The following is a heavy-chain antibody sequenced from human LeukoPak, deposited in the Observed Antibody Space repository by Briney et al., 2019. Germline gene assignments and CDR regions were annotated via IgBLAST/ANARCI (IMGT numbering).Heavy chain of an antibody. CDR2: ISGSGGST. J-gene: IGHJ6*03. CDR3: ARQINSYWGYFSYYMDV. Sequence: GGSLRLSCAASGFTFSSYGMSWVRQAPGKGLEWVSAISGSGGSTYYADSVKGRFTISRDNSKNTLYLQMNSLRAEDTAVYYCARQINSYWGYFSYYMDVWGKGTTVTVSS. CDR1: GFTFSSYG. V-gene: IGHV3-23*01. D-gene: IGHD2/OR15-2a*01.